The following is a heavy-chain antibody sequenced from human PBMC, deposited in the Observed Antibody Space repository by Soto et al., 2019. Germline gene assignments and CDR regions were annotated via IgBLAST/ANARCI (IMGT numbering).Heavy chain of an antibody. Sequence: QVQLQESGPGLVKPSQTLFLTCTVSGDSSSSGGSYWSWIRQHPGKGLEWIGYIYYSGSTYYNPSLKSRVTISVDTSNNQFSLKLGSVTAADTAVYYCARDRDGYNSLDYWGQGTLVTVSS. V-gene: IGHV4-31*03. CDR2: IYYSGST. J-gene: IGHJ4*02. CDR1: GDSSSSGGSY. CDR3: ARDRDGYNSLDY. D-gene: IGHD5-12*01.